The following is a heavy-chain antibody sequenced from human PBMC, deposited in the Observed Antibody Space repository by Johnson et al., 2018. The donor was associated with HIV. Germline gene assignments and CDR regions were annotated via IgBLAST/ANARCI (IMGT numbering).Heavy chain of an antibody. CDR3: ARAPAVLRGFDI. D-gene: IGHD6-19*01. CDR2: ISSDGNT. Sequence: EQLVESGGGLVQPGGSLRLSCAVSGFTVSSNYMTWVRRAPGKGLEWVSVISSDGNTYYADSVKGRFSISRDNSKNTLYLQMNRLTVEDTARYYCARAPAVLRGFDIWGQGTMVTVSS. J-gene: IGHJ3*02. V-gene: IGHV3-66*01. CDR1: GFTVSSNY.